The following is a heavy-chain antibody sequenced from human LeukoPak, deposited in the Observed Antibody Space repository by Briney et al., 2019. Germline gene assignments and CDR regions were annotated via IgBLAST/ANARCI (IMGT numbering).Heavy chain of an antibody. V-gene: IGHV3-30*02. D-gene: IGHD6-13*01. CDR3: AKADRVRYSSSWPYYYYYMDV. J-gene: IGHJ6*03. CDR2: IRYDGSNK. CDR1: GFTFSSYG. Sequence: GGSLRLSCAASGFTFSSYGMHWVRQAPGKGLEWVASIRYDGSNKYYADSVKGRFTISRDNSKNTLYLQMNSLRAEDTAVYYCAKADRVRYSSSWPYYYYYMDVWGKGTTVTVSS.